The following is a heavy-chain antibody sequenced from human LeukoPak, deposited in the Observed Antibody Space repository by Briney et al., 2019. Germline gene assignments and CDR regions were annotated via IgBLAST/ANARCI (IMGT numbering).Heavy chain of an antibody. Sequence: PGGSLRLSCAASGFTFSSYGMHWVRQAPGKGLEWVSYISSSGSTIYYADSVKGRFTISRDNAKNSLYLQMNSLRAEDTAVYYCARDEITMVRGVNYYYYMDVWGKGTTVTVSS. CDR2: ISSSGSTI. V-gene: IGHV3-48*04. CDR1: GFTFSSYG. D-gene: IGHD3-10*01. CDR3: ARDEITMVRGVNYYYYMDV. J-gene: IGHJ6*03.